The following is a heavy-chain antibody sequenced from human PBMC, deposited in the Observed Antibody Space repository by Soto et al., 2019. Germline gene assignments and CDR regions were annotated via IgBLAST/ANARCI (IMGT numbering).Heavy chain of an antibody. J-gene: IGHJ6*02. CDR1: GYTFTSYS. Sequence: GASVKVSFKASGYTFTSYSMHWVRQAPGQGLEWMGIINPSGGRTSYAQNFQGRVTMTSDTSTSIVYMEMSSLKSEDTAVYYCARDHNFGFILYAMDVWGQGTTVTVSS. D-gene: IGHD2-15*01. CDR2: INPSGGRT. V-gene: IGHV1-46*01. CDR3: ARDHNFGFILYAMDV.